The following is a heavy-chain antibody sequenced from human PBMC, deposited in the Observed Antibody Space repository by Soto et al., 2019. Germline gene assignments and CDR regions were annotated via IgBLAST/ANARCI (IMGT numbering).Heavy chain of an antibody. Sequence: QVLLVQSGAELKKPGSSVKVSCKASGGTFSSYGLSWVRQAPGRGLGWMGGIIPLFGTTNYAQKFRGRVTVTADESTSTAYMELRGLRCEDTAVYYCARAHGSSWYNWFDPWGQGTLVTVSS. V-gene: IGHV1-69*01. CDR3: ARAHGSSWYNWFDP. J-gene: IGHJ5*02. D-gene: IGHD6-13*01. CDR2: IIPLFGTT. CDR1: GGTFSSYG.